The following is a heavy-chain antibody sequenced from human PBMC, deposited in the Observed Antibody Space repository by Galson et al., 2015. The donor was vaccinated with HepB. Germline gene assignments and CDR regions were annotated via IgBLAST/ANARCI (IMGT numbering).Heavy chain of an antibody. Sequence: SLRLSCAASGFTFSSYGMHWVRQAPGKGLEWVAVISYDGSNKYYADSVKGRFTISRDNSKNTLYLQMNSLRAEDTAVYYCAKDAGLVVVTATQIDYWGQGTLVTVSS. V-gene: IGHV3-30*18. CDR2: ISYDGSNK. J-gene: IGHJ4*02. CDR1: GFTFSSYG. D-gene: IGHD2-21*02. CDR3: AKDAGLVVVTATQIDY.